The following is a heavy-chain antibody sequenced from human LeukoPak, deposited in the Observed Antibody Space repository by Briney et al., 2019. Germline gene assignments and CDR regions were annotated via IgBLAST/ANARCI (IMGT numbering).Heavy chain of an antibody. V-gene: IGHV3-30-3*01. D-gene: IGHD3-3*01. CDR2: ISYDGSNK. J-gene: IGHJ4*02. CDR3: ARGFFGLRGLFDY. CDR1: GFTFSSYA. Sequence: AGGSLRLSCAASGFTFSSYAMHWVRQAPGKGLEWVAVISYDGSNKYYADSVKGRFTISRDNSKNSLYLQMNSLRAEDTAVYYCARGFFGLRGLFDYWGQGTLVTVSS.